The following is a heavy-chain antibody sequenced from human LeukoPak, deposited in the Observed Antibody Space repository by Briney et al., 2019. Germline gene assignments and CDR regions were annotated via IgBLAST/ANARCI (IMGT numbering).Heavy chain of an antibody. V-gene: IGHV3-7*03. CDR1: GFTFSSAW. CDR3: ARGGGLDV. D-gene: IGHD3-16*01. CDR2: INHNGNVN. Sequence: GGSLRLSCAASGFTFSSAWMNWARQAPGKGLEWVASINHNGNVNYYVDSVKGRFTISRDNAKNSLYLQMSNLRAEDTVVYFCARGGGLDVWGQGATVTVSS. J-gene: IGHJ6*02.